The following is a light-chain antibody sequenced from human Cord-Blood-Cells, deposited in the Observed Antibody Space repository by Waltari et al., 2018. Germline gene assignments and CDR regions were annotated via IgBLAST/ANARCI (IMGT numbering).Light chain of an antibody. CDR1: SSDVGGYHY. V-gene: IGLV2-14*03. J-gene: IGLJ3*02. CDR3: SSYTSSSTWV. Sequence: QSALTPPASVSGSPGQSITISCTGTSSDVGGYHYVSWYQQHPGKAPKLMIYDVSNRTSGVSNRFSGSKSGNTASLTISGLQAEDEADYYCSSYTSSSTWVFGGGTKLTVL. CDR2: DVS.